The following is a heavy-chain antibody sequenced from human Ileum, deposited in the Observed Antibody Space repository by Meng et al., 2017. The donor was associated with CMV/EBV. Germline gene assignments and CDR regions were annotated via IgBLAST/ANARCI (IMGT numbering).Heavy chain of an antibody. J-gene: IGHJ4*02. CDR2: ISHDGTIT. CDR1: VFTFSSDV. V-gene: IGHV3-74*01. CDR3: ARDRNWIFDY. D-gene: IGHD1-1*01. Sequence: GGSLRLSCAASVFTFSSDVMHWVRQAPGKGLVWVARISHDGTITSYVDSVKGRFTISRDNAKNTLYLQMNSLRAEDTAVYYCARDRNWIFDYWGRGTLVTVSS.